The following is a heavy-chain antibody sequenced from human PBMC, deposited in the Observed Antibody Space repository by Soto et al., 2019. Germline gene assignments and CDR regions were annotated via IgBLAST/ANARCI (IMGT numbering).Heavy chain of an antibody. Sequence: SETLCLTCTVSGGSVSSVSSGSYYWSWIRQPPGKGLEWIGYIYYSVSTNYNPSLKSRVTISVDTSKNQFSLKLSSVTAADTAVYYCARGFGGSYEFDYWGQGTLVTVSS. J-gene: IGHJ4*02. CDR3: ARGFGGSYEFDY. V-gene: IGHV4-61*01. D-gene: IGHD1-26*01. CDR2: IYYSVST. CDR1: GGSVSSVSSGSYY.